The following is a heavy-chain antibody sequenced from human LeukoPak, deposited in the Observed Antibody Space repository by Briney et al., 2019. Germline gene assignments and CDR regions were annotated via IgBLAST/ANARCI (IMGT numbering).Heavy chain of an antibody. J-gene: IGHJ4*02. CDR1: GFTVSSNY. D-gene: IGHD3-10*01. CDR2: IYSGGTT. CDR3: AREITMVRGVY. Sequence: PGGSLRLSCAASGFTVSSNYMSWVRQAPGKGLERVALIYSGGTTYYTDSVKGRFTISRDNSKNTLYLQMNSLRAEDTAVYYCAREITMVRGVYWGQGTLVTVSS. V-gene: IGHV3-66*01.